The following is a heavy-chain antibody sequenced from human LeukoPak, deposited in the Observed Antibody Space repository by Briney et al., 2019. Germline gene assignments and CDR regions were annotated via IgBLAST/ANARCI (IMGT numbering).Heavy chain of an antibody. Sequence: PGGSLRLSCETAGFTFSSYVMHWVRRTPGKGLVWVSRISHDGFISYADSVKGRFTISRDNAKNTLILQMNSLRAEATAVYYCARDWVYKIDYWGRGTLVTVSS. J-gene: IGHJ4*02. CDR1: GFTFSSYV. V-gene: IGHV3-74*01. CDR2: ISHDGFI. D-gene: IGHD5-24*01. CDR3: ARDWVYKIDY.